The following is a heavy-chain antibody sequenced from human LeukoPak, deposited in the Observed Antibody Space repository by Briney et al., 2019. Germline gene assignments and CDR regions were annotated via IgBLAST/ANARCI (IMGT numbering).Heavy chain of an antibody. CDR3: ARPGPYYDFWSGYYFMDV. CDR2: INHSGST. D-gene: IGHD3-3*01. J-gene: IGHJ6*03. CDR1: GGSFSGYY. Sequence: SETLSLTCAVYGGSFSGYYWSWIRQPPGKGLEWIVEINHSGSTNYNPSLKSRVTISVDTSKNQFSLKLSSVTAADTAVYYCARPGPYYDFWSGYYFMDVWGKGTTVTVSS. V-gene: IGHV4-34*01.